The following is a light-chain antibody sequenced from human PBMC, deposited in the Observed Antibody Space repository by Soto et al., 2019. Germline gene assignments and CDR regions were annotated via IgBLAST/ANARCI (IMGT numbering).Light chain of an antibody. V-gene: IGKV1-5*03. CDR3: QQYLSYSLT. CDR2: KAS. CDR1: QSIDMW. J-gene: IGKJ4*01. Sequence: GDRVTITCRASQSIDMWLAWYQQKPGEAPNLLIYKASSLESGVPSRFSGSGSGTDFTLTISSLQPDDFATYYCQQYLSYSLTFGGGTKVEIK.